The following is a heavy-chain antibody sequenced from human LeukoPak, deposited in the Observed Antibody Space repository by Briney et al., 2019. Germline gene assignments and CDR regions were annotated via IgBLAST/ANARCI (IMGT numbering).Heavy chain of an antibody. V-gene: IGHV4-59*08. CDR1: GGSMSSYY. CDR2: INYGGNT. CDR3: ARYWWSGAAPGSWFDP. D-gene: IGHD2-15*01. J-gene: IGHJ5*02. Sequence: PSETLSLTCTVSGGSMSSYYWNWVRQPPGKGLEWIGYINYGGNTNYNPSLKSRVTISIDTSKNQLSLKLSSVTAADTAVYYCARYWWSGAAPGSWFDPWGQGTLVTVSS.